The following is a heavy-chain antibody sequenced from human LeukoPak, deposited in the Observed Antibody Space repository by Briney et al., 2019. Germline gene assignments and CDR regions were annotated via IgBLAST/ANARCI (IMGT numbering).Heavy chain of an antibody. V-gene: IGHV1-2*02. CDR1: GYTFTGPY. CDR3: ARVEYCTKGVCINFDL. J-gene: IGHJ4*02. D-gene: IGHD2-8*01. Sequence: ASVKVSCKASGYTFTGPYIHWMRQAPEQRLEWMGWINPNSGATKYAQKFQGRVTVTRDTSTSTVYMELSGLRADDTAAYYCARVEYCTKGVCINFDLWGQGTLVTVSS. CDR2: INPNSGAT.